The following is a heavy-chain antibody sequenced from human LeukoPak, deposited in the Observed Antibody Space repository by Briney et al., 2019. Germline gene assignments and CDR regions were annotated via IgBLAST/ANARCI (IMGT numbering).Heavy chain of an antibody. J-gene: IGHJ4*02. D-gene: IGHD1-20*01. CDR3: ARRRYNWNATDY. V-gene: IGHV3-7*03. CDR2: INHNGNVN. Sequence: GGSLRLSCAASGFTFSSYWMNWARQAPGKGLEWVASINHNGNVNYYVDSVKGRFTISRDNAKNSLYLQMNSLRAEDTAVYYCARRRYNWNATDYWGQGTLVTVSS. CDR1: GFTFSSYW.